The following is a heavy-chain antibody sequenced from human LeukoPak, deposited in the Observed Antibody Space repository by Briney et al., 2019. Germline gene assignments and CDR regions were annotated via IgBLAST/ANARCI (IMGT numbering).Heavy chain of an antibody. V-gene: IGHV4-59*01. CDR3: ARVITMVRGVIITRWFDP. J-gene: IGHJ5*02. D-gene: IGHD3-10*01. Sequence: SETLSLTCTVSGGSISSYYWSWIRQPPGKGLEWIGYIYYSGSTNYNPSLKSRVTISVDTSKNQFSLKLSSVTAADTAAYYCARVITMVRGVIITRWFDPWGQGTLVTVSS. CDR1: GGSISSYY. CDR2: IYYSGST.